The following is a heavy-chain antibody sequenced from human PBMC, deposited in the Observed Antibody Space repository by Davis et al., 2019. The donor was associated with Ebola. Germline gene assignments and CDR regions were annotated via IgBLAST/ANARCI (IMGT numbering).Heavy chain of an antibody. V-gene: IGHV3-7*01. CDR2: IKQDGSEK. CDR1: GFTFSSYW. J-gene: IGHJ3*02. Sequence: GESLKISCAASGFTFSSYWMSWVRQAPGKGLEWVANIKQDGSEKYYVDSVKGRFTISRDNAKNSLYMQMNSLRAEDTAVYYCAREMKPEAFDIGGQGTMVTVSS. CDR3: AREMKPEAFDI.